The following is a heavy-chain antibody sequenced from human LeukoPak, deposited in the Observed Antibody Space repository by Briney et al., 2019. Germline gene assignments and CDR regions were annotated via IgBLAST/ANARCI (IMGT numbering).Heavy chain of an antibody. J-gene: IGHJ3*02. CDR3: ARFSTVVRASDI. CDR2: INHSGST. CDR1: GGSFSGYY. D-gene: IGHD4-23*01. Sequence: SETLSLTCAVYGGSFSGYYWSWIRQPPGKGLEWIGEINHSGSTNYDPSLKSRVTISVDTSKNQFSLKLSPVTAADTAVYYCARFSTVVRASDIWGQGTMVTVSS. V-gene: IGHV4-34*01.